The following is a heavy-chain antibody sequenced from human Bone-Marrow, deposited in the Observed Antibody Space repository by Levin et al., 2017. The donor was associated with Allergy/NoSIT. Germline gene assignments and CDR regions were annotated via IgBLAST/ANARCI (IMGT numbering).Heavy chain of an antibody. CDR2: IYWDDDK. D-gene: IGHD2-15*01. CDR1: GFSLTSRGVA. J-gene: IGHJ3*01. V-gene: IGHV2-5*02. CDR3: VRRYQKGGGAAFDF. Sequence: SGPTLVKPRETLTLTCTFSGFSLTSRGVAVGWIRQPPGKALEWLALIYWDDDKFYSPSLRTRLTVTKDTSKNEVCLTLTNTDHEDTGTFYCVRRYQKGGGAAFDFWGQGTVVTVSS.